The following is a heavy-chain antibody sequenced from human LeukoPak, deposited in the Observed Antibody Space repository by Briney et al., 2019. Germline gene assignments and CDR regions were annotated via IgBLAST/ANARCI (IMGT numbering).Heavy chain of an antibody. V-gene: IGHV3-7*01. Sequence: QPGGSLRLSCAASGFSLGNYWMNWVRQAPGKGLEWVANIKQDGSEKNYVDSVKGRFSISRDNAKNSLILQMNSLRDEDTAVYHCARGVWAPFDSWGQGTLVSVSS. CDR2: IKQDGSEK. CDR3: ARGVWAPFDS. D-gene: IGHD7-27*01. J-gene: IGHJ4*02. CDR1: GFSLGNYW.